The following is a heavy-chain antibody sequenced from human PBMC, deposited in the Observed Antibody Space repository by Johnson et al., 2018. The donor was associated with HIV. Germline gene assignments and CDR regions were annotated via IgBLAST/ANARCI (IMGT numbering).Heavy chain of an antibody. J-gene: IGHJ3*01. V-gene: IGHV3-20*04. D-gene: IGHD3-22*01. Sequence: VQLVESVGGLVKPGGSLRLSCAASGFTFTDYYMNWMRQAPGKGLEWVSGINWDGDRTGYADSVKGRFTISRDNAKTSLYLQMNSLRAEDTALYYCARDRRHYSDSSGYPDSDA. CDR3: ARDRRHYSDSSGYPDSDA. CDR1: GFTFTDYY. CDR2: INWDGDRT.